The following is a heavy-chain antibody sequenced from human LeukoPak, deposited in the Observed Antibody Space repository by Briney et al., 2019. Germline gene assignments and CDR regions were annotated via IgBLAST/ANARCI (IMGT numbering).Heavy chain of an antibody. J-gene: IGHJ1*01. V-gene: IGHV3-11*01. CDR1: GFSISDYY. Sequence: GGSLRLSCAASGFSISDYYMSWVRQAPGKGLEWISYISSGAGTTIKYADAVKGRFTISRDNTQNSLFLQINSLRAEDTAVYFCARARAAYFALFQHWGQGSLVTVSS. CDR2: ISSGAGTTI. D-gene: IGHD3-9*01. CDR3: ARARAAYFALFQH.